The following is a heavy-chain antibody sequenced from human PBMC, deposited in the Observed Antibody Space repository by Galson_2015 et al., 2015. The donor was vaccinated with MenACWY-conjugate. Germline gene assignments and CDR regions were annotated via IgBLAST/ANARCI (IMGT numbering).Heavy chain of an antibody. D-gene: IGHD4-11*01. V-gene: IGHV3-15*07. Sequence: SLRLSCAASGFTFSSAWMHWVRQAPGKGLEWVGRIKNKAAGGTTVYAAPVKGRFTISRNDPEKTLYLQISSLKIEDTAVYYCTADVSGYSAYSVADYWGQGTRVTVSS. CDR2: IKNKAAGGTT. CDR1: GFTFSSAW. CDR3: TADVSGYSAYSVADY. J-gene: IGHJ4*02.